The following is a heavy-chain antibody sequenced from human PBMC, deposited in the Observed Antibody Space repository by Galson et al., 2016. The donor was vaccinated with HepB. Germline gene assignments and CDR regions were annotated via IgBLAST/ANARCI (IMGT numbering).Heavy chain of an antibody. CDR3: ARVPGFS. V-gene: IGHV3-53*01. CDR1: GFTVSTNY. J-gene: IGHJ5*02. Sequence: SLRLSCAASGFTVSTNYMSWVRQAPGKGLEWVSFIYSGGGTYYADSVKGRFTISRDSSKNTLYLQMNSLRAEDTAVYYCARVPGFSWGQGTRVTVSS. CDR2: IYSGGGT. D-gene: IGHD5-12*01.